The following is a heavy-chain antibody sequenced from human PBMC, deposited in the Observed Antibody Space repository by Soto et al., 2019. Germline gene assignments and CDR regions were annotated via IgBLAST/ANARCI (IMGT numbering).Heavy chain of an antibody. J-gene: IGHJ5*01. V-gene: IGHV3-11*01. CDR1: GFKCRDHY. Sequence: GGSLRLSCGASGFKCRDHYMSWIRQEPGKGLEWVSYISSSGSTIYYADSVNGRFTISRDNAKNSLYLQMNSLRAEDTAVYYCARVRGGCSGISCYPGVFDSWGQGTLVPVSS. CDR3: ARVRGGCSGISCYPGVFDS. CDR2: ISSSGSTI. D-gene: IGHD2-15*01.